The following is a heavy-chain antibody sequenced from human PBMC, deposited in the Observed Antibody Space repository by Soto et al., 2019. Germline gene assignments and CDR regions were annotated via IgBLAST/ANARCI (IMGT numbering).Heavy chain of an antibody. Sequence: PGESLKISCQASGYSFITCWFGWVRQLPGKGLEWMAIINPADSDTRYSPSFQGQVTISVDKSINTAYLQWSSLKASDTAMYYCARQGDGMAATRAWGQGTLVTVSS. CDR2: INPADSDT. CDR1: GYSFITCW. CDR3: ARQGDGMAATRA. D-gene: IGHD5-12*01. V-gene: IGHV5-51*01. J-gene: IGHJ5*02.